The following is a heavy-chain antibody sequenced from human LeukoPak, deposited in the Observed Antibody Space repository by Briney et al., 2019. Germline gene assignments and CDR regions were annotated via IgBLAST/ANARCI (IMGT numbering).Heavy chain of an antibody. J-gene: IGHJ5*01. CDR3: AKTYDRLTGYSVFDS. Sequence: SETLSLTCTVSGGSINNRNHYWGWVRQPPGKGLEWIGSMHVGGTTYQDPSLKSRLTISVDTSKNQFSLKVTSVTAADTAVYYCAKTYDRLTGYSVFDSWGEGILVTVSS. CDR1: GGSINNRNHY. V-gene: IGHV4-39*01. CDR2: MHVGGTT. D-gene: IGHD3-9*01.